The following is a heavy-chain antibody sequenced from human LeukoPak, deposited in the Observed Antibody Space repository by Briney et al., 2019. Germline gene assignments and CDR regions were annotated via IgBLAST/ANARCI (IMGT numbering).Heavy chain of an antibody. CDR2: INPDSGGT. Sequence: ASVKVSCKASGGTFSSYAISWVRQAPGQGLEWMGWINPDSGGTNYAQKFQGRVTMTRDTSISTAYMELSRLRSDDTAVYYCARGNIVVVPAAIEAYWGQGTLVTVSS. J-gene: IGHJ4*02. CDR3: ARGNIVVVPAAIEAY. CDR1: GGTFSSYA. V-gene: IGHV1-2*02. D-gene: IGHD2-2*02.